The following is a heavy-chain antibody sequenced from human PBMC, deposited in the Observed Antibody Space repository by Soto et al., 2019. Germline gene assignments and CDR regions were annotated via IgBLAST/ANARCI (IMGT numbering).Heavy chain of an antibody. CDR3: ARAPTWTNNWFDP. D-gene: IGHD3-3*01. J-gene: IGHJ5*02. CDR1: GGSISSGDYY. CDR2: IYYSGST. Sequence: SETMSLTCTVSGGSISSGDYYWSWIRQPPGKGLEWIGYIYYSGSTYYNPSLKSRVTISVDTSKNQFSLKLSSVTAADTAVYYCARAPTWTNNWFDPWGQGTLVTVSS. V-gene: IGHV4-30-4*01.